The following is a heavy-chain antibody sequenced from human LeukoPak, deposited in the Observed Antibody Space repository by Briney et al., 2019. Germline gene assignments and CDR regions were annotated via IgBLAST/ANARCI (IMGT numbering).Heavy chain of an antibody. J-gene: IGHJ4*02. CDR1: GYTFTSYG. V-gene: IGHV1-18*01. Sequence: ASVKVSCKASGYTFTSYGISWVRQAPGQGLEWMGWISAYNGNTNYAQKLQGRVTMTTDTSTSTAYMELRSLRSDDTAVYYCAREGTTYDSSGYYYPLRHFDYWGQGTLVTVSS. CDR2: ISAYNGNT. D-gene: IGHD3-22*01. CDR3: AREGTTYDSSGYYYPLRHFDY.